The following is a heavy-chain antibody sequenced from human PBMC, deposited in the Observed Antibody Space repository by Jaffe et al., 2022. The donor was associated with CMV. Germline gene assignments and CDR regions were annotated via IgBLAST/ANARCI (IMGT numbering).Heavy chain of an antibody. V-gene: IGHV4-59*08. CDR1: GGSISSYY. CDR3: ARLHYGDYAGYYYYYMDV. J-gene: IGHJ6*03. CDR2: IYYSGST. D-gene: IGHD4-17*01. Sequence: QVQLQESGPGLVKPSETLSLTCTVSGGSISSYYWSWIRQPPGKGLEWIGYIYYSGSTNYNPSLKSRVTISVDTSKNQFSLKLSSVTAADTAVYYCARLHYGDYAGYYYYYMDVWGKGTTVTVSS.